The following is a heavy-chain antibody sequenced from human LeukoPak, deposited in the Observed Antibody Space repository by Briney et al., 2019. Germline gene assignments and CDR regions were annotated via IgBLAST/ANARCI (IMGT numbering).Heavy chain of an antibody. V-gene: IGHV3-23*01. J-gene: IGHJ6*02. Sequence: GGSLRLSCAASGFTFSSHAMSWVRQAPGKGLDRVSGISHSGGSTHYADSVKGRFTISRDNSENTLYLQMNNLRAEDTAVYYCAKDRGYSYGYDYYGMDVWGQGTTVTVSS. CDR1: GFTFSSHA. CDR3: AKDRGYSYGYDYYGMDV. CDR2: ISHSGGST. D-gene: IGHD5-18*01.